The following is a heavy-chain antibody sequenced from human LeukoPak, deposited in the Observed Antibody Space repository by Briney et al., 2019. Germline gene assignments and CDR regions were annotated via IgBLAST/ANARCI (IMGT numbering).Heavy chain of an antibody. D-gene: IGHD3-22*01. Sequence: SETLSLTCTVSGVSISSSYSYWGWIRQPPGMGLEWIGSIYYTGNTYYNASLKSQVSISIDTSKNQFSLKLSSVTAADTAVYYCARTRGRGYYYHYFDYWGQGTLVTVSS. CDR3: ARTRGRGYYYHYFDY. V-gene: IGHV4-39*07. CDR2: IYYTGNT. J-gene: IGHJ4*02. CDR1: GVSISSSYSY.